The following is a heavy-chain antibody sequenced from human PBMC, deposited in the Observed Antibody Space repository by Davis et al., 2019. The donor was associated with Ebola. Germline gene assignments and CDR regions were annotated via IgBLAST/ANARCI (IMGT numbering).Heavy chain of an antibody. CDR1: GYTFTSYY. V-gene: IGHV1-46*03. D-gene: IGHD1-26*01. J-gene: IGHJ3*02. CDR2: INPSGGST. Sequence: ASVKVSCKASGYTFTSYYMHWVRQAPGQGLEWMGIINPSGGSTSYAQKFQGRVTMTRDTSTSTVYMELSSLRSEDTAVYYCARSGGGSDGPGASDIWGQGTMVTVSS. CDR3: ARSGGGSDGPGASDI.